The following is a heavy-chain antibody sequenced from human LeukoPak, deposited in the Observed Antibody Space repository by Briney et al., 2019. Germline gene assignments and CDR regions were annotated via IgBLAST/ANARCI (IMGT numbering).Heavy chain of an antibody. V-gene: IGHV3-23*01. Sequence: GSLRLSCAASGFTFSSYGMSWVRQAPGKGLEWVSAISGSGGSTYYADSVKGRFTISRDNSKNTLYLQMNSLRAEDTAVYHCAKDRVGAILYFDYWGQGTLVTVSS. D-gene: IGHD1-26*01. J-gene: IGHJ4*02. CDR2: ISGSGGST. CDR3: AKDRVGAILYFDY. CDR1: GFTFSSYG.